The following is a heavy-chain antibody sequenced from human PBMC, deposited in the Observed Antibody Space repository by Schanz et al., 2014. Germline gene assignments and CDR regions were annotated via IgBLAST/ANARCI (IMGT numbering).Heavy chain of an antibody. Sequence: EVQVVESGGDFVQPGGSLRLSCAVSGSTFRNYGMGWVRQAPGKGLEWVSVIYSGGSTYYADSVKGRFTISRDNSKNTLYLQMNSLRAEDTAVYYCARESPFGGDCFSHWGQGTLVTVSS. D-gene: IGHD2-21*01. V-gene: IGHV3-66*02. CDR3: ARESPFGGDCFSH. CDR2: IYSGGST. CDR1: GSTFRNYG. J-gene: IGHJ4*02.